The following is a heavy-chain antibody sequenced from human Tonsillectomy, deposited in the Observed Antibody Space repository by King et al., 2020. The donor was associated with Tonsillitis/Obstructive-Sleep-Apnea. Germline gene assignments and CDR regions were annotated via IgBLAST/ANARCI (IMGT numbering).Heavy chain of an antibody. CDR1: GDSVSTNSAA. D-gene: IGHD3-22*01. Sequence: VQLQQSGPGLVKPSQTLSLTCAISGDSVSTNSAAWTWIRQSPSRGLEWLGRTYYRSTWYTDYAVSVKSRITINPDTSKNQFSLQLRSVTPEDTALYFCARVYYYDSSGYYSTDHDAFDIWGQGTMVTVSS. CDR3: ARVYYYDSSGYYSTDHDAFDI. CDR2: TYYRSTWYT. J-gene: IGHJ3*02. V-gene: IGHV6-1*01.